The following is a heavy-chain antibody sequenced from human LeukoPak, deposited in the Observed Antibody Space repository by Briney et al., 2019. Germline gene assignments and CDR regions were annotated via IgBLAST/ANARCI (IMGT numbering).Heavy chain of an antibody. D-gene: IGHD3-10*01. J-gene: IGHJ3*02. CDR1: GGTFSSYA. V-gene: IGHV1-69*13. CDR3: ARDRGPYILRDAFDI. Sequence: ASVKVSCKASGGTFSSYAISWVRQAPGQGLEWMGGIIPIFGTANYAQKFQGRVTITADESTSTAYMELSSLRSEDTAVYYCARDRGPYILRDAFDIWGQGTMVTVSS. CDR2: IIPIFGTA.